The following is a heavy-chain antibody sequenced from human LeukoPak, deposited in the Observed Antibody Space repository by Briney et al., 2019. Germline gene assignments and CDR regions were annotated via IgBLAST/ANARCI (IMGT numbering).Heavy chain of an antibody. J-gene: IGHJ4*02. D-gene: IGHD5-12*01. CDR1: GGSISSYY. Sequence: PSETLSLTCTVSGGSISSYYWSWIRQPAGKGLKWIGRIYTSGSTNYNPSLKSRVTMSVDTSKNQFSLKLSSVTAADTAVYYCASFNSGYNYFDYWGQGTLVTVSS. V-gene: IGHV4-4*07. CDR2: IYTSGST. CDR3: ASFNSGYNYFDY.